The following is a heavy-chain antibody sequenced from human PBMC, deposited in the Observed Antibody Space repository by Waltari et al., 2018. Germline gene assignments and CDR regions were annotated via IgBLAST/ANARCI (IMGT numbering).Heavy chain of an antibody. V-gene: IGHV1-2*02. J-gene: IGHJ4*02. D-gene: IGHD3-10*01. CDR3: ARFSYGSGNYYVDY. CDR1: GYTLTAYY. CDR2: INPNSGGT. Sequence: QVQLVQSGAEVKKPGASVKVSCKASGYTLTAYYMYWVRHAPGQGLEWMGLINPNSGGTDYAQKFQGRVTMTRDTSISTAYMELSRLRSDDTAVYYCARFSYGSGNYYVDYWGQGTLVTVSS.